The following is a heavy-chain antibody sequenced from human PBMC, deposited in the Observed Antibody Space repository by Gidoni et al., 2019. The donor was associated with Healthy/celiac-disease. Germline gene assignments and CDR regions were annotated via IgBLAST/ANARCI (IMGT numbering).Heavy chain of an antibody. V-gene: IGHV3-15*01. D-gene: IGHD2-15*01. CDR2: IKSKTDGGTT. J-gene: IGHJ3*02. CDR1: GFTFSNAW. Sequence: EVQLVESGGGLVKPGGSLRLSCAAPGFTFSNAWMSWVRQAPGKGLAGVGRIKSKTDGGTTDYAAPVKGRFTISRDDSKNTLYLQMNSLKTEDTAVYYCTTDRWDAFDIWGQGTMVTVSS. CDR3: TTDRWDAFDI.